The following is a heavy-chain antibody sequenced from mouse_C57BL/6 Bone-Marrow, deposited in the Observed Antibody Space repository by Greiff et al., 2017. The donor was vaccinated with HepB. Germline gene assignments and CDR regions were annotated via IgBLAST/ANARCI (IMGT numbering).Heavy chain of an antibody. CDR2: FYPGSGSI. D-gene: IGHD1-1*01. CDR1: GYTFTEYT. V-gene: IGHV1-62-2*01. CDR3: ARHEEGYYGSSYFAY. Sequence: VKLMESGSELVKPGASVKLSCKASGYTFTEYTIHWVKQRSGQGLEWIGWFYPGSGSIKYNEKFKDKATLTADKSSSTVYMELSRLTSEDSAVYFCARHEEGYYGSSYFAYWGQGTLVTVSA. J-gene: IGHJ3*01.